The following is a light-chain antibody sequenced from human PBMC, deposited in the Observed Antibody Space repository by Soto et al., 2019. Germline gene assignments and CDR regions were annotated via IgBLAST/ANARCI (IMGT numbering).Light chain of an antibody. V-gene: IGLV2-11*01. CDR1: SSDVGAHNF. Sequence: QSALTQPPSVSGSPGQSVTISCTGTSSDVGAHNFVSWYQQYPGKAPKLIIFDVSARPSGVPVRFSGSKSGNTASLTISGLQADDEADYYCCSYAGTYSPVLGGGTKLTVL. CDR3: CSYAGTYSPV. J-gene: IGLJ2*01. CDR2: DVS.